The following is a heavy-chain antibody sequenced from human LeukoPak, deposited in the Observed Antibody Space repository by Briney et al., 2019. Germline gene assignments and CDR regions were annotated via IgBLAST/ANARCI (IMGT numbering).Heavy chain of an antibody. D-gene: IGHD4-11*01. Sequence: SETLSLTCTVSGGSVSSATYYWAWIRQPPGKGLEWIGSIYYSGSTYCNPSLKSPVTISVDTSKNQFSLKLSSVTAADTAVYHCARHGHHGNYDFWGQGTLVTVSS. J-gene: IGHJ4*02. CDR3: ARHGHHGNYDF. CDR2: IYYSGST. V-gene: IGHV4-39*01. CDR1: GGSVSSATYY.